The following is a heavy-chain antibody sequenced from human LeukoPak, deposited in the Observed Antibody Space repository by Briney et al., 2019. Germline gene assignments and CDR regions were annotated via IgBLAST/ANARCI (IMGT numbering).Heavy chain of an antibody. V-gene: IGHV3-7*01. D-gene: IGHD2-21*02. CDR3: AREYVVVTAHFDY. CDR1: GFTFSSYW. Sequence: GGSLRLSCAASGFTFSSYWMSWVRQAPGKGLEWVANIKQDGSEKYYVDSVEGRFTISRDNAKNSLYLQMNSLRAEDTAVYYCAREYVVVTAHFDYWGQGTLVTVSS. CDR2: IKQDGSEK. J-gene: IGHJ4*02.